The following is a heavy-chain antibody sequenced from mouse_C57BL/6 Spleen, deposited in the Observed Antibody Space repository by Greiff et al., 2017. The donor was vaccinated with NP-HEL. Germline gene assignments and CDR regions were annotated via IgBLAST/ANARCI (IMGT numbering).Heavy chain of an antibody. V-gene: IGHV1-64*01. Sequence: QVHVKQSGAELVKPGASVKLSCKASGYTFTSYWMHWVKQRPGQGLEWIGMIHPNSGSTNYNEKFKSKATLTVDKSSSTAYMQLSSLTSEDSAVYYCARDYYDYDLWFAYWGQGTLVTVSA. J-gene: IGHJ3*01. CDR1: GYTFTSYW. D-gene: IGHD2-4*01. CDR2: IHPNSGST. CDR3: ARDYYDYDLWFAY.